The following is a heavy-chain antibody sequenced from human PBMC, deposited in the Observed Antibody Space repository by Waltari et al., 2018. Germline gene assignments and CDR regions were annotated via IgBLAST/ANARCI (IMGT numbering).Heavy chain of an antibody. CDR3: ARVMVQGPYYYYYYYMDV. Sequence: QVQLQESGPGLVKPSETLSLTCDVSGYSISSGYYWGWIRQPPGKGLEWIGSIYHSGSTYYNPSLKSRVTISVDTSKNQFSLKLSSVTAADTAVYYCARVMVQGPYYYYYYYMDVWGKGTTVTVSS. CDR1: GYSISSGYY. J-gene: IGHJ6*03. CDR2: IYHSGST. D-gene: IGHD3-10*01. V-gene: IGHV4-38-2*01.